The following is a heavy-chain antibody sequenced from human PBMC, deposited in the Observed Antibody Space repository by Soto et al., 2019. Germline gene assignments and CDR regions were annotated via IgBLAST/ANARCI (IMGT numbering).Heavy chain of an antibody. J-gene: IGHJ5*02. CDR2: ISAYNGNT. D-gene: IGHD3-10*01. V-gene: IGHV1-18*04. CDR1: GYTFTTYG. CDR3: ASDRYYDASGSYYISWFDP. Sequence: GASVKVSCKTSGYTFTTYGVSWVRQAPGQGLEWMGWISAYNGNTNDAQKPQGRVTMTTDTSTSTAYMELRALRSDETAVYYWASDRYYDASGSYYISWFDPWGQGTLGTGSS.